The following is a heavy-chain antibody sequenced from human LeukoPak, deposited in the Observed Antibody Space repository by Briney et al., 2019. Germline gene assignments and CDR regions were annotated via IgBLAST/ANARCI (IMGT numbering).Heavy chain of an antibody. CDR2: ISWNSGSI. D-gene: IGHD1-1*01. Sequence: GGSLGLSCAASGFTFDDYAMHWVRQAPGKGLERVSGISWNSGSIGYADSVKGRFTISRDNAKNSLHLQMNSLRAEDTALYYCAKDAKLEAGPGYYYYMDVWGKGTTVTVSS. CDR1: GFTFDDYA. V-gene: IGHV3-9*01. J-gene: IGHJ6*03. CDR3: AKDAKLEAGPGYYYYMDV.